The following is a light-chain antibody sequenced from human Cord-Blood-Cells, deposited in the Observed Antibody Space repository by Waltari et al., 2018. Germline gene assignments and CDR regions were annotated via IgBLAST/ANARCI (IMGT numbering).Light chain of an antibody. CDR3: QQYNNWPLYT. CDR1: QSVSSN. Sequence: EIVMTQDPATLSVSPGERATLSCRASQSVSSNLAWYQQKPGQAPRLLIYGASTRATGIPARFSGSGSGTEFTLTISSLQSEDFAVYYCQQYNNWPLYTFGQGTKLEIK. CDR2: GAS. V-gene: IGKV3-15*01. J-gene: IGKJ2*01.